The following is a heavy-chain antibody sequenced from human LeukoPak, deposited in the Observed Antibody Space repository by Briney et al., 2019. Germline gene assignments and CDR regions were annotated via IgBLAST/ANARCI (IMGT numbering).Heavy chain of an antibody. CDR3: ARDVVPAASGSNWFDP. D-gene: IGHD2-2*01. Sequence: PGGSLRLSCVTSGFTLSTYWIHWVRQAPGKGLVWVSIIISDGSVTRYTDSVKGRFTISRDNAKNTVDLQMNSLRAEDTAVYYCARDVVPAASGSNWFDPWGQGTLVTVSS. V-gene: IGHV3-74*01. CDR1: GFTLSTYW. CDR2: IISDGSVT. J-gene: IGHJ5*02.